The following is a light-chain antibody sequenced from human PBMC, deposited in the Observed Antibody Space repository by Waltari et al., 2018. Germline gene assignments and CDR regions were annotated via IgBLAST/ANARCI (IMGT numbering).Light chain of an antibody. Sequence: QSALTQPASVSGSPGQSITISCTGTRSDVGGYNYVSWYQQHPGKAPKLIIYDVSDRPSGVSNRFSGSKSGNTASLTISGLQAEDETDYYCSSYTSSSTRVVFGGGTKLTVL. CDR2: DVS. CDR1: RSDVGGYNY. J-gene: IGLJ2*01. CDR3: SSYTSSSTRVV. V-gene: IGLV2-14*03.